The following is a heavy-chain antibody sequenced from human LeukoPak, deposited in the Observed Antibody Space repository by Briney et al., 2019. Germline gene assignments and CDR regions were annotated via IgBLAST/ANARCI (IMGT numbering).Heavy chain of an antibody. CDR3: ARDPGILAFDI. J-gene: IGHJ3*02. D-gene: IGHD3-10*01. CDR2: ISSSSSYI. CDR1: GFTFSSYS. Sequence: PGGSLRLSRAASGFTFSSYSMNWVRQAPGKGLEWVSSISSSSSYIYYADSVKGRFTISRDNAKNSLYLQMNSLRAEDTAVYYCARDPGILAFDIWGQGTMVTVSS. V-gene: IGHV3-21*01.